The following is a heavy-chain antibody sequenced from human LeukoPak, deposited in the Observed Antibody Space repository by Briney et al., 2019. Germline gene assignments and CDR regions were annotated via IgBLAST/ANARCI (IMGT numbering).Heavy chain of an antibody. CDR3: ANLHDY. CDR1: GFAFTTYA. Sequence: TGGSLRLSCAASGFAFTTYAMHWVRQAPGRGLEWVAVISYDGTIKYYADSVKGRFTISRDNSKNTLYLQINSLRAEDTAVYYCANLHDYWGQGTLATVSS. V-gene: IGHV3-30*18. CDR2: ISYDGTIK. J-gene: IGHJ4*02.